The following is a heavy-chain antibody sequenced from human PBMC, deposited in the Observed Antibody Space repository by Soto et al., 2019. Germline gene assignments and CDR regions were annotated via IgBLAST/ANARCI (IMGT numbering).Heavy chain of an antibody. Sequence: PSETLSLTCTVSDGSISSGYYWGWIRQPPGKGLGWIGSIYHSGSTYYNPSLKSRVTISVDTSKNQFSLELSSVTAADTAVYYCARSTMVRGVIHWFDPWGQGTLVTVSS. D-gene: IGHD3-10*01. J-gene: IGHJ5*02. V-gene: IGHV4-38-2*02. CDR3: ARSTMVRGVIHWFDP. CDR1: DGSISSGYY. CDR2: IYHSGST.